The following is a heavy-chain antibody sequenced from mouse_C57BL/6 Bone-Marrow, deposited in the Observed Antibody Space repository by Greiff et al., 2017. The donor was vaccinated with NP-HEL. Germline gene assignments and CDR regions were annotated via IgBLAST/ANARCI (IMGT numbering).Heavy chain of an antibody. J-gene: IGHJ1*03. CDR1: GFTFSSYA. CDR2: ISDGGSYT. V-gene: IGHV5-4*03. D-gene: IGHD2-4*01. Sequence: EVMLVESGGGLVKPGGSLKLSCAASGFTFSSYAMSWVRQTPEKRLEWVATISDGGSYTYYPDNVKGRFTISRDNAKNNLYLQMSHLKSEDTAMYYCARGDYDYPYWYFDVWGTGTTVTVSS. CDR3: ARGDYDYPYWYFDV.